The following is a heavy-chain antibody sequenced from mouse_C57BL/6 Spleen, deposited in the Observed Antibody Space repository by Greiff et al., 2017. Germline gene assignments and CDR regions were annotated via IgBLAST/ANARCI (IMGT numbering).Heavy chain of an antibody. D-gene: IGHD1-1*01. CDR1: GYAFSSYW. CDR3: ARGDYYGSSYDYFDY. V-gene: IGHV1-80*01. J-gene: IGHJ2*01. Sequence: QVQLQQSGAELVKPGASVKISCKASGYAFSSYWMNWVKQRPGKGLEWIGKIYPGDGDTNYNGKFKGKATLTADKSSSTAYMQLSSLTSEDSAVYFCARGDYYGSSYDYFDYWGQGTTLTVSS. CDR2: IYPGDGDT.